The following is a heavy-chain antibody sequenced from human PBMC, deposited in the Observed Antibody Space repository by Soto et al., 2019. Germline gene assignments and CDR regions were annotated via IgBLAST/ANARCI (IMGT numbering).Heavy chain of an antibody. D-gene: IGHD3-9*01. J-gene: IGHJ4*02. CDR3: TSPKTYYDILTGYYTY. CDR2: IKSKTDGGTT. V-gene: IGHV3-15*01. CDR1: GFTFSNAW. Sequence: PGGSLRLSCAASGFTFSNAWMSWVRQAPGKGLEWVGRIKSKTDGGTTDYAAPVKGRFTISRDDSKNTLYLQMNSLKTEDTAVYYCTSPKTYYDILTGYYTYWGRGTLVTAPQ.